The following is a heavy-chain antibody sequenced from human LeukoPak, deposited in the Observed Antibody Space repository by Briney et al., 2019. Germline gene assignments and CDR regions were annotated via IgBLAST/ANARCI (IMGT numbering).Heavy chain of an antibody. V-gene: IGHV1-18*01. Sequence: ASVKVSCKASGYTFTRYDISCVRQATRQGREWIAWIIAYNGNTNYAQKLQGRVTMTTDTSTSTAYMELRSLRSDDTAVYYCARDGHYYEDLGDYWGQGTLVTVSS. D-gene: IGHD3-22*01. CDR1: GYTFTRYD. CDR3: ARDGHYYEDLGDY. J-gene: IGHJ4*02. CDR2: IIAYNGNT.